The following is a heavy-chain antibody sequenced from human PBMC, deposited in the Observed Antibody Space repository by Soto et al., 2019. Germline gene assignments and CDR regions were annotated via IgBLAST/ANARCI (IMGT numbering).Heavy chain of an antibody. Sequence: LGESLKISCTGSVSSFTKYWIIWVRQAPGKGLELMGRIDTSYSYSNYSPSFQGNVTISADKAIRTAYLQWSSLNASDTAIYYCARYCSSSSCSQLYGMDLGGPGTTVTVSS. V-gene: IGHV5-10-1*01. J-gene: IGHJ6*02. D-gene: IGHD2-15*01. CDR1: VSSFTKYW. CDR3: ARYCSSSSCSQLYGMDL. CDR2: IDTSYSYS.